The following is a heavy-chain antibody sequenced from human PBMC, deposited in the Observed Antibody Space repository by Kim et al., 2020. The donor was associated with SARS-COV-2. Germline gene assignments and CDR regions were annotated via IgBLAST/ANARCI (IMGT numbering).Heavy chain of an antibody. CDR2: IKQDGTEK. D-gene: IGHD6-13*01. CDR3: ARVRASAGYGIDV. CDR1: GFTFSNYW. J-gene: IGHJ6*02. V-gene: IGHV3-7*03. Sequence: GGSLRLSCAASGFTFSNYWMNWVRQAPGKGLEWVANIKQDGTEKNYVDSVKGRFAISRDNAKNSLYLQMNSLRAEDTAVYYCARVRASAGYGIDVWGQGTTVTVSS.